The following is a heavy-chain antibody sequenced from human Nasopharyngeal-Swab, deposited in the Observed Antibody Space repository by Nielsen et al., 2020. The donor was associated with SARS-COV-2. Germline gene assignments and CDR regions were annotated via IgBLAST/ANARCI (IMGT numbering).Heavy chain of an antibody. Sequence: SETLSPTCVVSGYSIRSSNWWAWIRQPPGKGLVWIGFVYYSGSTTYNPSLKNRVTMSVDTSKNQFSLKMTSVTAADTAVYYCARSFGGSPSTWFDPWGQGTLVTVSS. CDR3: ARSFGGSPSTWFDP. CDR2: VYYSGST. CDR1: GYSIRSSNW. J-gene: IGHJ5*02. D-gene: IGHD2-15*01. V-gene: IGHV4-28*01.